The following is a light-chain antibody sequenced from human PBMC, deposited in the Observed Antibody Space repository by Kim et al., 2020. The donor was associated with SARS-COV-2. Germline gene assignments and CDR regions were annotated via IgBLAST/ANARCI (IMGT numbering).Light chain of an antibody. Sequence: EIVMTQSPATLSVSPGERATLSCRASQSVSSNLVWYQEKPDQAPRLLIYGASTRATGIPARFSGSGSGTEFTLTISSLQSEDFAVYYCQQYNNWRITFGQGTRLEIK. CDR1: QSVSSN. CDR2: GAS. J-gene: IGKJ5*01. V-gene: IGKV3-15*01. CDR3: QQYNNWRIT.